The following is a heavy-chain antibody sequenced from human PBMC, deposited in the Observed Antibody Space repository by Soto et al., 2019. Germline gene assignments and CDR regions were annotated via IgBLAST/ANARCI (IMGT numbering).Heavy chain of an antibody. CDR1: GDSLSGGDYY. D-gene: IGHD6-19*01. Sequence: QVLLQESGPGLVKSSQTLSLTCTVSGDSLSGGDYYWSWILQPPGKGLEWIGDIYYTGFTFYNPSLTSRLTISLESSKNQFSLRLNSVTAADTAVYFCARAYRINGWSDYFFDYWGQGTLVTVSS. CDR3: ARAYRINGWSDYFFDY. CDR2: IYYTGFT. V-gene: IGHV4-30-4*08. J-gene: IGHJ4*02.